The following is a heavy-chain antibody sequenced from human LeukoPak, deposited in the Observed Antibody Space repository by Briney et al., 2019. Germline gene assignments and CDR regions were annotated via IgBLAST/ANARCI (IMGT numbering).Heavy chain of an antibody. J-gene: IGHJ3*02. CDR1: GFTFSSYD. CDR2: IGTAGDT. D-gene: IGHD6-19*01. Sequence: GGSLRLSCAASGFTFSSYDMHWVRQATGKGLEWVSAIGTAGDTYYPGSVKGRFTISRENAKNSLYLQMNSLRAGDTAVYYCARARPVAGELGNAFDIWGQGTMVTVSS. V-gene: IGHV3-13*01. CDR3: ARARPVAGELGNAFDI.